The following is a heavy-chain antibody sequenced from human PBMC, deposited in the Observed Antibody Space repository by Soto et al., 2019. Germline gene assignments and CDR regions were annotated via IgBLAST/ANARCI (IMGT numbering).Heavy chain of an antibody. J-gene: IGHJ4*02. Sequence: QVQLQESGPGLVKPSGTLSLTCAVSGGSISSSNWWSWVRQPPGKGLEWIGEIYHSGTANYNPPLTSRVTISMDKSNNQISLDLSSVTAADSAVYFCARHIAVTGTRGFDYWGQGTLVTVSS. D-gene: IGHD6-19*01. CDR2: IYHSGTA. V-gene: IGHV4-4*02. CDR1: GGSISSSNW. CDR3: ARHIAVTGTRGFDY.